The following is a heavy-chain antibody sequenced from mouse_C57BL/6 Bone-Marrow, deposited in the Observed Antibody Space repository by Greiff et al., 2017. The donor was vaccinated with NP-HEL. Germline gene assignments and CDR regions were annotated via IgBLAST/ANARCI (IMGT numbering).Heavy chain of an antibody. V-gene: IGHV10-3*01. CDR1: GFTFTTYA. J-gene: IGHJ2*01. CDR3: VRGEYGVYYGSSLDY. D-gene: IGHD1-1*01. CDR2: IRSKSSNYAT. Sequence: EVQLVESGGGLVQPKGSLKLSCAASGFTFTTYAMHWVRQAPGKGLEWVARIRSKSSNYATYYADSVKDRFTISRDDSQSMLYLQMNNLKTEDTAMYYCVRGEYGVYYGSSLDYWGQGTTLTVSS.